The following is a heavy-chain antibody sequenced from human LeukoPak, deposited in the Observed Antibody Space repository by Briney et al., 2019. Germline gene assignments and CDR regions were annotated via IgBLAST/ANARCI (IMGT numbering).Heavy chain of an antibody. CDR3: ARSITMVRGVTTDNWFDP. D-gene: IGHD3-10*01. CDR1: GGTFSSYA. V-gene: IGHV1-69*01. J-gene: IGHJ5*02. CDR2: IIPIVGTA. Sequence: ASVKVSCKASGGTFSSYAISWVRQAPGQGLEWMGGIIPIVGTANYAQKFQGRVTITADESTSTAYMELSSLRSEDTAVYYCARSITMVRGVTTDNWFDPWGQGTLVTVSS.